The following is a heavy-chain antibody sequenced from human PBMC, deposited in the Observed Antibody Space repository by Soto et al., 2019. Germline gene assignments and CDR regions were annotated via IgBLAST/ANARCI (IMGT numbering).Heavy chain of an antibody. CDR3: ARASGYCSGGSCYSFDY. J-gene: IGHJ4*02. CDR1: GGSISTYY. D-gene: IGHD2-15*01. Sequence: SETLSLTCTDSGGSISTYYWSWIRQPLEKGLEWIGYISYSGNTNYNPSLKSRVTMLVDTSKNQFSLKLSSVTAADTAVYYCARASGYCSGGSCYSFDYWGQGTLVTVSS. V-gene: IGHV4-59*01. CDR2: ISYSGNT.